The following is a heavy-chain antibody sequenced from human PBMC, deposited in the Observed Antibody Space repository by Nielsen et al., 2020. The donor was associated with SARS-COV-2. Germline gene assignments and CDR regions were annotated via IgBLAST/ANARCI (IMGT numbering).Heavy chain of an antibody. V-gene: IGHV3-23*01. CDR3: VKWVELDFGYYYYGMDV. J-gene: IGHJ6*02. CDR2: IKRSGGST. D-gene: IGHD1-26*01. CDR1: GFTLSPYA. Sequence: GESLKISCAASGFTLSPYAVSWVRQTPEKGLEWVSVIKRSGGSTYYADSVKGRFTISRDNSRNTLYLQMNSLRVEDTAVYYCVKWVELDFGYYYYGMDVWGQGTTVTVSS.